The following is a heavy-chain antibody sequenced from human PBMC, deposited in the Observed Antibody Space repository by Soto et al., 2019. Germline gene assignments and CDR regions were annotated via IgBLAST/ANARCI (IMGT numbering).Heavy chain of an antibody. J-gene: IGHJ4*02. D-gene: IGHD3-3*01. Sequence: SETLSLTCAGYGGSFNVYYWSWVRQPPGKGLEWIGEINHSGSTNYNPSLKSRVTISVDTSKNQFSLKLSSVTAADPAVYYCARLGTIFGVVIIVRRGYFDYWGQGTLVTVSS. V-gene: IGHV4-34*01. CDR1: GGSFNVYY. CDR2: INHSGST. CDR3: ARLGTIFGVVIIVRRGYFDY.